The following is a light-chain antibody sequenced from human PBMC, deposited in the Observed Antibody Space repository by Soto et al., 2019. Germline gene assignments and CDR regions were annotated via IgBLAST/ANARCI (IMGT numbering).Light chain of an antibody. V-gene: IGKV3-15*01. CDR1: QSVSSN. J-gene: IGKJ3*01. Sequence: EIVMTQSPATLSVSPGERATLSCRASQSVSSNLAWYQQKPGQAPRLLIYGASTRATGIPARFSGSGSGTEFTLTISSLQSEDFAVYYCQQYNNWPQEGFTFGPGTKGDIK. CDR3: QQYNNWPQEGFT. CDR2: GAS.